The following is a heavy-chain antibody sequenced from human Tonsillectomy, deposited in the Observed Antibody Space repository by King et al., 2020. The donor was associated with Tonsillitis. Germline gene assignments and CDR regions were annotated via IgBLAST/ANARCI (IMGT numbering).Heavy chain of an antibody. V-gene: IGHV3-53*01. CDR3: ARDEAAAGIFDY. Sequence: VQLVESGGGLIQPGGSLRLSCEASGFIVSSNYMSWVRQAPGKGLEWGSVIYSGGNTYYADSGKGRFSISRDNSKNTLYLQMNSLRAEDTAVYYCARDEAAAGIFDYWGQGTLVTVSS. J-gene: IGHJ4*02. CDR2: IYSGGNT. D-gene: IGHD6-13*01. CDR1: GFIVSSNY.